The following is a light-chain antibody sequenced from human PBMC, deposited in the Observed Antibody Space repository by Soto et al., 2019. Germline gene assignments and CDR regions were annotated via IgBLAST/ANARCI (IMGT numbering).Light chain of an antibody. J-gene: IGKJ5*01. Sequence: DIQMTQSPSSLSASVGDRVIITCRATQGIRNDLAWYQQKPGKAPWRLIFAASNLQSGVPSRFSGSGSGTEFTLTISRLQPEDFATYFCLQHHSYPRTFGQGTRLEIK. CDR2: AAS. V-gene: IGKV1-17*01. CDR3: LQHHSYPRT. CDR1: QGIRND.